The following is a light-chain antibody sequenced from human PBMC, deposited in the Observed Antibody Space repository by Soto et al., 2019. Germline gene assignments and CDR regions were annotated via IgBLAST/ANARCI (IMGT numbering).Light chain of an antibody. Sequence: EIVLTQSPGTLSLSPGERATLSCRASQSVSSTYLAWYQQKPGQAPRLLIYGASSRATGIPDRFSGSGSGTDFTLTISSLEPEDSAAYYCQQYGSSPFTFGPGTKVDIK. CDR2: GAS. V-gene: IGKV3-20*01. CDR1: QSVSSTY. CDR3: QQYGSSPFT. J-gene: IGKJ3*01.